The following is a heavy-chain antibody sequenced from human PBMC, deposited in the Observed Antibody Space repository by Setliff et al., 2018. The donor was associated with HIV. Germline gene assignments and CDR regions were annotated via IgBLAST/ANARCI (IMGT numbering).Heavy chain of an antibody. Sequence: PSETLSLTCTVSGGSISSGGYYWSWIRQHPGKGLEWIGYIYYSGSTNYNPSLKSRVTISVDTSKNQFSLKLSSVTAADTAVYYCARHKSQPYYFDYWGQGTLVTV. CDR3: ARHKSQPYYFDY. CDR1: GGSISSGGYY. CDR2: IYYSGST. J-gene: IGHJ4*02. V-gene: IGHV4-61*08.